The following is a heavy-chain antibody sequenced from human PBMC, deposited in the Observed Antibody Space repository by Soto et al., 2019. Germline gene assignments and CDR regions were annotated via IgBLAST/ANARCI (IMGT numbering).Heavy chain of an antibody. CDR3: AGDTSSLPFSAYYYYGMDV. J-gene: IGHJ6*02. Sequence: SVKVSCKASGGTFSSYAISWVRPAPGQGLEWMGGIIPIFGTANYAQKFQGRVTITADESTSTAYMELSSLRSEDTAVYYCAGDTSSLPFSAYYYYGMDVWGQGTTVTVSS. CDR1: GGTFSSYA. V-gene: IGHV1-69*13. CDR2: IIPIFGTA. D-gene: IGHD3-3*01.